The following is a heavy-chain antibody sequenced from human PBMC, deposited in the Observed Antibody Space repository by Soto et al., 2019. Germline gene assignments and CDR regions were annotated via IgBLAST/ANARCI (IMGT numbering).Heavy chain of an antibody. D-gene: IGHD6-13*01. CDR1: GYTFTSYD. CDR2: INAGNGNT. CDR3: ARDRQQQLVLLWPNWFDP. J-gene: IGHJ5*02. V-gene: IGHV1-3*01. Sequence: GASVKVSCKASGYTFTSYDINWVRQATGQGLEWMGWINAGNGNTKYSQKFQGRVTITRDTSASTAYMELSSLRSEDTAVYYCARDRQQQLVLLWPNWFDPWGQGTLVTVSS.